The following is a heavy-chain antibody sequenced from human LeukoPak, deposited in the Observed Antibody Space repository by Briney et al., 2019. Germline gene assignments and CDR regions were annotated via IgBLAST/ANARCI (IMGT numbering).Heavy chain of an antibody. CDR3: ARGDPHADL. CDR2: ITISGHTK. V-gene: IGHV3-48*03. Sequence: HTGGSLRLSCAASGFDLSTYEMNWVRQAPGKGLEWIADITISGHTKNYADSVKGRFTISRDNARTSLYLQMNGLRVEDTGVYYCARGDPHADLWGQGTLVTVSS. J-gene: IGHJ5*02. CDR1: GFDLSTYE.